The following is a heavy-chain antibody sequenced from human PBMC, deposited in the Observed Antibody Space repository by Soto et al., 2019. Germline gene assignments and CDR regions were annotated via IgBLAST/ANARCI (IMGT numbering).Heavy chain of an antibody. J-gene: IGHJ4*01. CDR1: GFTFTNAW. CDR2: IKSKTDGGTT. CDR3: TTDSYSTIIIVRFDY. Sequence: GGSLRLSCAASGFTFTNAWINWVRQAPGKGLEWVGRIKSKTDGGTTDYAEPVKGRFAISRDDSNNMVYLQMNSLKIEDTAVYYCTTDSYSTIIIVRFDYWGHGTLVTSPQ. V-gene: IGHV3-15*07. D-gene: IGHD3-22*01.